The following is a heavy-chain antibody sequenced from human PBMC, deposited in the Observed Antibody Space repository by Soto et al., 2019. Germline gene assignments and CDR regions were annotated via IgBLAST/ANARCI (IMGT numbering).Heavy chain of an antibody. J-gene: IGHJ5*02. V-gene: IGHV4-31*03. CDR1: CGSITSGAYY. CDR3: ARYYFASSGYSNWFDP. D-gene: IGHD3-22*01. CDR2: IHYSGLT. Sequence: PXETLSLPCPVSCGSITSGAYYWTWIRQHPGKGLEWIAYIHYSGLTYYNPSLKSRVTISVDTSNNQFSLKLSSVTAADTAVYYCARYYFASSGYSNWFDPWGQGTLVTVSS.